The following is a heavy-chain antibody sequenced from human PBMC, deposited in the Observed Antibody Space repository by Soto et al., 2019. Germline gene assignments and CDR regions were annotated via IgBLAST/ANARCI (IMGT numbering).Heavy chain of an antibody. D-gene: IGHD3-9*01. J-gene: IGHJ5*02. CDR3: ARDVSKNYDILTGLNWFDP. Sequence: PSETLSLTCAVYGGSFSGYYWSWIRQPPGKGLEWIGEINHSGSTNYNPSLKSRVTISVDTSKNQFSLKLSSVTAADTAVYYCARDVSKNYDILTGLNWFDPWGQGTLVTVSS. CDR2: INHSGST. CDR1: GGSFSGYY. V-gene: IGHV4-34*01.